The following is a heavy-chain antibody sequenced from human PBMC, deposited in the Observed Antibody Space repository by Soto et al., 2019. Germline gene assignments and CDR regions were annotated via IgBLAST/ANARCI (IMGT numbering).Heavy chain of an antibody. Sequence: QVQLQESGPGLVKPSETLSLTCTISGGSISSYYWSWIRQPPGKGLAWIGYISYSGSPNYNPSLKSRVTTTVDTSKNQFSRRMGSVTAAATAVYYRARHLGSDCSAYYRNWFDPWCQGATVTVSS. CDR3: ARHLGSDCSAYYRNWFDP. D-gene: IGHD3-22*01. CDR1: GGSISSYY. V-gene: IGHV4-59*08. J-gene: IGHJ5*02. CDR2: ISYSGSP.